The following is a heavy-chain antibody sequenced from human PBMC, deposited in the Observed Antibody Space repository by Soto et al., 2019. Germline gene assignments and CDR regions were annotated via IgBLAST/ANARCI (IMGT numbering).Heavy chain of an antibody. J-gene: IGHJ3*02. CDR2: ISAYNGNT. V-gene: IGHV1-18*04. D-gene: IGHD3-9*01. CDR1: GYTFTSYY. CDR3: ARESRYSLEAFDI. Sequence: ASVKVSFKASGYTFTSYYMHWVRQAPGQGLEWMGWISAYNGNTNYAQKLQGRVTMTTDTSTSTAYMELRSLRSDDTAVYYCARESRYSLEAFDIWGQGTMVTVSS.